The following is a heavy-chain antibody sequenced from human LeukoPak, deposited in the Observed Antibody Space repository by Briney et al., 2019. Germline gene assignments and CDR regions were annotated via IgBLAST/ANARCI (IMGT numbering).Heavy chain of an antibody. Sequence: AETLSLPCTLSGYSISSYYWSWLRQPAGKGREGLGRIYTSGSTNYNPSLKTRVTMSVDTSKNQFSLKLSSVTAGDTAVYYCARLVGDCGSTSWRNWFDTWGRGTLVTAPS. D-gene: IGHD2-2*01. CDR1: GYSISSYY. V-gene: IGHV4-4*07. J-gene: IGHJ5*02. CDR3: ARLVGDCGSTSWRNWFDT. CDR2: IYTSGST.